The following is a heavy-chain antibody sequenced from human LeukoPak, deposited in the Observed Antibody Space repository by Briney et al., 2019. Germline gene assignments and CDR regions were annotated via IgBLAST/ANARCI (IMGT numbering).Heavy chain of an antibody. J-gene: IGHJ4*02. CDR3: AKSSECRYCSGGSCLPDY. Sequence: GGSLRLSCAASGFTFSSYAMSWVRQAPGKGLEWVSAISGSGGSTYYADSVKGRFTISRDNSKNTLYLQMNSLRAEDTAVYYCAKSSECRYCSGGSCLPDYWGQGTLVTVSS. D-gene: IGHD2-15*01. CDR2: ISGSGGST. CDR1: GFTFSSYA. V-gene: IGHV3-23*01.